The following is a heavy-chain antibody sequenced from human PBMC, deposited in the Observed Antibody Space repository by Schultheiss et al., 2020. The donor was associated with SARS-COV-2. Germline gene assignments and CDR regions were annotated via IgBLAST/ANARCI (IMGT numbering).Heavy chain of an antibody. V-gene: IGHV4-59*12. CDR1: GGSISSYY. CDR2: IYHSGST. J-gene: IGHJ4*02. Sequence: SETLSLTCTVSGGSISSYYWSWIRQPPGKGLEWIGSIYHSGSTYYNPSLKSRVTISVDTSKNQFSLKLSSVTAADTAVYYCARAPRSGHYFYYFDYWGQGTLVTVSS. CDR3: ARAPRSGHYFYYFDY. D-gene: IGHD3-22*01.